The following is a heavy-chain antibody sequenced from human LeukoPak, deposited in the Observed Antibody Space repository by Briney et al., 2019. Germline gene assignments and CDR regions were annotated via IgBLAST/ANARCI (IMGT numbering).Heavy chain of an antibody. V-gene: IGHV1-2*02. CDR3: ASRGITIFGVVNMDV. CDR1: GHTFTGYY. CDR2: INPNSGGT. J-gene: IGHJ6*03. Sequence: ASVKVSCKASGHTFTGYYMHWVRQAPGQGLEWMGWINPNSGGTNYAQKFQGRVTMTRDTSISTAYMELSRLRSDDTAVYYCASRGITIFGVVNMDVWGKGTTVTVSS. D-gene: IGHD3-3*01.